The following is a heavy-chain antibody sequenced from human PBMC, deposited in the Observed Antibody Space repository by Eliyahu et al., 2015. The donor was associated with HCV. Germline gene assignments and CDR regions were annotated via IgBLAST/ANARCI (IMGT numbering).Heavy chain of an antibody. J-gene: IGHJ6*02. D-gene: IGHD2-2*01. CDR3: ARDVVPAAIPYYNGMDV. CDR1: GFTFSSYI. V-gene: IGHV3-21*01. Sequence: EVQLVESGGGLVKPGGSLRLSCAASGFTFSSYIINWVRQAPGKGLEWVSSISSSSSYIYYADSVKGRFTISRDNAKNSLYLQMNSLRAEDTAVYYCARDVVPAAIPYYNGMDVWGQGTTVTVSS. CDR2: ISSSSSYI.